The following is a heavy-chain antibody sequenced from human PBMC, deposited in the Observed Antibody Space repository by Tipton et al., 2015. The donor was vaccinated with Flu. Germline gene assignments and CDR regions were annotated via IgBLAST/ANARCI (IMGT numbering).Heavy chain of an antibody. Sequence: SLRLSCATSGFAFSSYEMNWVRQAPGKGLEWVAHIGASGFTKYYADSAKGRFTISRDNAKNLLFLQMNNLRAEDTAVYYCTRGFIALCDYWGRGNMVTVSS. CDR2: IGASGFTK. J-gene: IGHJ4*02. CDR3: TRGFIALCDY. D-gene: IGHD6-13*01. V-gene: IGHV3-48*03. CDR1: GFAFSSYE.